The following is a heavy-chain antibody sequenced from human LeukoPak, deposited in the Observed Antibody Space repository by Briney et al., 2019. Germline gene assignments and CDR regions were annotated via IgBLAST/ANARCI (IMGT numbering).Heavy chain of an antibody. CDR2: ISSSSSYT. V-gene: IGHV3-11*06. CDR1: GFTFSDYY. Sequence: GGSLRLSCAASGFTFSDYYMSWIRQAPGKGLDWVSYISSSSSYTNYADSVKGRFTISRDNAKNSLYLQMNSLRAEDTAVYYCAREAAAAMGLDHWGQGTLVTVSS. J-gene: IGHJ4*02. D-gene: IGHD2-2*01. CDR3: AREAAAAMGLDH.